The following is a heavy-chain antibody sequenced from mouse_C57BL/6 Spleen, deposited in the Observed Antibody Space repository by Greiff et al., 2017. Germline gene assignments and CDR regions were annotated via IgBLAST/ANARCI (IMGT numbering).Heavy chain of an antibody. J-gene: IGHJ4*01. Sequence: EVKLVESGGGLVKPGGSLKLSCAASGFTFSSYAMSWVRQTPEKRLEWVATISDGGSYTYYPDNVKGRFTISRDNAKNNLYLQMSHLKSEDTAMYYGARSYYSNYGAMDYWGQGTSVTVSS. V-gene: IGHV5-4*03. D-gene: IGHD2-5*01. CDR2: ISDGGSYT. CDR3: ARSYYSNYGAMDY. CDR1: GFTFSSYA.